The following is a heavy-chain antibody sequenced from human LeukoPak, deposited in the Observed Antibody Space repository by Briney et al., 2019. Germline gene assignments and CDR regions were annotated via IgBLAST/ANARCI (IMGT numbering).Heavy chain of an antibody. CDR3: ARHDIVVVVAATPGAFDM. D-gene: IGHD2-15*01. CDR2: IYPGDSDT. V-gene: IGHV5-51*01. CDR1: GYIFPSYW. J-gene: IGHJ3*02. Sequence: GGSLKISCKGSGYIFPSYWIRWVRQMPGKGLEWMGIIYPGDSDTRYSPSFQGQVTLSADQCISTAYLQWSSLKASDTGMYYCARHDIVVVVAATPGAFDMWGQGTMVTVPS.